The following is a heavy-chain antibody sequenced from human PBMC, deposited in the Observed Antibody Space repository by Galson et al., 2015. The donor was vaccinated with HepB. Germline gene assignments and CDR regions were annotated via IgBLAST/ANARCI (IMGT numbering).Heavy chain of an antibody. CDR1: RFIFSGHA. CDR2: IKGGGGDT. D-gene: IGHD3/OR15-3a*01. J-gene: IGHJ3*02. CDR3: VKDGTGQNNVWDDFDM. Sequence: SLRLSCAASRFIFSGHAMSWVRQAPGKGLEWVSSIKGGGGDTYYADSVKGRVTISRDNSNNMLFLQVNSMRAEDTAVYYCVKDGTGQNNVWDDFDMLGQGTMVTVSS. V-gene: IGHV3-23*01.